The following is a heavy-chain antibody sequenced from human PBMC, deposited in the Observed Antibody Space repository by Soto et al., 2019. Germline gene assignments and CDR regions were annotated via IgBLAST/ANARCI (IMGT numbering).Heavy chain of an antibody. V-gene: IGHV3-23*01. D-gene: IGHD6-6*01. Sequence: EVQLLESGGGLVQPGESLRLSCAASGFTFSSYAMSWVRQAPGKGLEWVSVISGSDDSTYYADSVKGRFTMSRDNSKNTRYLQMNSLRAEDTAVYYCAKRSSSSTVDYWGQGTLVTVSS. J-gene: IGHJ4*02. CDR3: AKRSSSSTVDY. CDR2: ISGSDDST. CDR1: GFTFSSYA.